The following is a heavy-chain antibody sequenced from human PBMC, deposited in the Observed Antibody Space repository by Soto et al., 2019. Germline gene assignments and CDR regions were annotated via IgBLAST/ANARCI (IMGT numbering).Heavy chain of an antibody. CDR3: TRHGKEMATTPADD. CDR2: IRSKANSYAT. D-gene: IGHD5-12*01. J-gene: IGHJ4*02. Sequence: GGSLRLSCAASGFTFSGSAMHWVRQASGKGLEWVGRIRSKANSYATAYAASVKGRFTISRDDSKNTAYLQMNSLKTEDTAVYYCTRHGKEMATTPADDSGQGTLVTVSS. V-gene: IGHV3-73*01. CDR1: GFTFSGSA.